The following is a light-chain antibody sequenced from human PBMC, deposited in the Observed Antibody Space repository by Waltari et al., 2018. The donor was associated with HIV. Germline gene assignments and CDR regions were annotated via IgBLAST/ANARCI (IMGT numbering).Light chain of an antibody. CDR1: QSVSSTS. Sequence: IVLTQSPVTLSLSPGEKATLSCRASQSVSSTSLAWYQQKPGQSPRLLIYSASTRANGIPDRFSGSGSGTDFSLTISRLEPEDFAVYYCQRYGRSRTFGQGTKVEIK. J-gene: IGKJ1*01. V-gene: IGKV3-20*01. CDR2: SAS. CDR3: QRYGRSRT.